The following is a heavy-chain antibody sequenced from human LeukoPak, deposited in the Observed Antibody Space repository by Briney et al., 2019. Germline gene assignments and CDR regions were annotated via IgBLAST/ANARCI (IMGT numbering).Heavy chain of an antibody. CDR1: GFTFSSYA. CDR2: ISYDGSNK. Sequence: GRSLRLSCAASGFTFSSYAMHWVRQAPGKGLEWVAVISYDGSNKYYADSVKGRFTISRDNAKNSLYLQMNSLRAEDTAVYYCARRYCSSTSCRNYFDYWGQGTLVTVSS. V-gene: IGHV3-30*04. CDR3: ARRYCSSTSCRNYFDY. J-gene: IGHJ4*02. D-gene: IGHD2-2*01.